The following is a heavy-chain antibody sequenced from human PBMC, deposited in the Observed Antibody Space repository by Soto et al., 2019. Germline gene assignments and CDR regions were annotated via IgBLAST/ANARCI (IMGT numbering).Heavy chain of an antibody. J-gene: IGHJ4*02. CDR1: GGSISSYY. D-gene: IGHD6-19*01. Sequence: PSETLSLTCTVSGGSISSYYWSWIRQPPGKGLEWIGHIYYSGSTNYNPSLKSRVTISVDTSKNQFSLKLSSVTAADTAVYYCARQDYSSGYDYWGQGTLVTVSS. CDR2: IYYSGST. V-gene: IGHV4-59*08. CDR3: ARQDYSSGYDY.